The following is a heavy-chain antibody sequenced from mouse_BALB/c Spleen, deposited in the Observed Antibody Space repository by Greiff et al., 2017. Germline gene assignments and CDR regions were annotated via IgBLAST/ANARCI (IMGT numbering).Heavy chain of an antibody. V-gene: IGHV3-6*02. CDR1: GYSITSGYY. J-gene: IGHJ2*01. CDR3: ARETTGTGDY. D-gene: IGHD4-1*02. CDR2: ISYDGSN. Sequence: EVKLMESGPGLVKPSQSLSLTCSVTGYSITSGYYWNWIRQFPGNKLEWMGYISYDGSNNYNPSLKNRISITRDTSKNQFFLKLNSVTTEDTATYYCARETTGTGDYWGQGTTLTVSS.